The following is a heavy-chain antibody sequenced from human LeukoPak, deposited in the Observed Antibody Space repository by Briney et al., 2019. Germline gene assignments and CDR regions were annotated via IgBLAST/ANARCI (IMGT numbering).Heavy chain of an antibody. D-gene: IGHD4-17*01. CDR1: GGSISSSGYY. CDR3: ARRLIGHYTVTIANNWFDP. V-gene: IGHV4-39*01. CDR2: IYYSGST. Sequence: PSETLSLTCTVSGGSISSSGYYWGWIRQPPGKGLEWIGSIYYSGSTYYNPSLKSRVTISVDTSKNQFSLKLSSVTAADTAVYYCARRLIGHYTVTIANNWFDPWGQGTLVTVSS. J-gene: IGHJ5*02.